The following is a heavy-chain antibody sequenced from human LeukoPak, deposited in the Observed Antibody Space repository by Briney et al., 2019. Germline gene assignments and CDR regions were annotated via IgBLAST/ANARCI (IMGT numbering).Heavy chain of an antibody. V-gene: IGHV4-34*01. CDR1: GGSFSGYY. CDR2: INHSGST. CDR3: ARGSWDRLDY. J-gene: IGHJ4*02. D-gene: IGHD6-13*01. Sequence: SETLSLTCAVYGGSFSGYYWSWIRQPPGKGLEWIGEINHSGSTNYNPSLKSRVTISVDTSKNQFSLKLSSVTAADTAVYYCARGSWDRLDYWSQGTLVTVSS.